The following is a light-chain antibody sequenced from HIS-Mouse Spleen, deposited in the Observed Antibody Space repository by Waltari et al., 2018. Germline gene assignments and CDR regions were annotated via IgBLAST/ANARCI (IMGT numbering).Light chain of an antibody. Sequence: QSALTQPRSVSGSPGQSVTISCTGTSSDVGGYNYVSWYQQHPGKAPKLMIYDVSKRPSGVPDRFSGSKSGNTASLTISGLQAEDDADYYCCSHAGSYTYVFGTGTKVTVL. J-gene: IGLJ1*01. CDR2: DVS. V-gene: IGLV2-11*01. CDR1: SSDVGGYNY. CDR3: CSHAGSYTYV.